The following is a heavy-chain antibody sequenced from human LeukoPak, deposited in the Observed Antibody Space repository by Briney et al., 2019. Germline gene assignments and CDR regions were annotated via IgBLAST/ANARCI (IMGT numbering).Heavy chain of an antibody. Sequence: SVKVSCKASGGTFSSYAISWVRQAPGQGLEWMGGIIPIFGTANYAQKFQGRVTITTDESTSAAYMELSSLRSEDTAVYYCARSGFDYYGSGSYYNDYYYYYMDVWGKGTTVTVSS. CDR2: IIPIFGTA. V-gene: IGHV1-69*05. CDR1: GGTFSSYA. D-gene: IGHD3-10*01. CDR3: ARSGFDYYGSGSYYNDYYYYYMDV. J-gene: IGHJ6*03.